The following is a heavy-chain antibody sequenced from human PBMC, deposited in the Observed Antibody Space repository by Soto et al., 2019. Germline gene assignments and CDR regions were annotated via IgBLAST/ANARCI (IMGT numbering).Heavy chain of an antibody. J-gene: IGHJ2*01. Sequence: QITLKESGPTLVKPTQTLTLTCTFSGFSLSTSGVGVGWIRQPPGKALEWLALIYWDDDKRYSPSLKSRLTITKDTFKNQVVLTMTNMDPVDTATYYCAHRREWTGPGYFDLWGRGTLVTVSS. CDR1: GFSLSTSGVG. CDR3: AHRREWTGPGYFDL. V-gene: IGHV2-5*02. CDR2: IYWDDDK. D-gene: IGHD3-3*01.